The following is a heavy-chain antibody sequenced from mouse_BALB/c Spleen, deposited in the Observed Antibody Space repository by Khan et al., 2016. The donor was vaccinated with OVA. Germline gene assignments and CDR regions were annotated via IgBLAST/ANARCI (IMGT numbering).Heavy chain of an antibody. CDR2: IYPGTDNS. CDR3: AREEALYHIDH. J-gene: IGHJ2*01. D-gene: IGHD3-2*02. Sequence: VQLQESGAELVRPGASVKLSCKTSGYTFTSYWIHWVKQRSGQGLEWIARIYPGTDNSYYNEKFKDKATLTADKSSSTAYMQLSSLKSEDSDVYVCAREEALYHIDHWGQGTTLTVSS. CDR1: GYTFTSYW. V-gene: IGHV1S132*01.